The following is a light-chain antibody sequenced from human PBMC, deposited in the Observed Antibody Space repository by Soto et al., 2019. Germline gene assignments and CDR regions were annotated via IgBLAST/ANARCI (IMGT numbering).Light chain of an antibody. CDR2: LGY. CDR3: MQALQSPPWT. Sequence: DSVMTQSPLSLPATPGEPASISSRSIQRLFHSNGYNYLNWFVQKTGQSPQLMXYLGYERASGVTGRISGSGSGTDFTLKISRVEADDVGIYYCMQALQSPPWTCGQGTKVDIK. CDR1: QRLFHSNGYNY. V-gene: IGKV2-28*01. J-gene: IGKJ1*01.